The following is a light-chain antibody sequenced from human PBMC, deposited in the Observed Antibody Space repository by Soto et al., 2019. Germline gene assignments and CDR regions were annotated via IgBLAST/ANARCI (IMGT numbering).Light chain of an antibody. CDR1: QSLLHSNGYTY. Sequence: DIVMTQSPLSLPVSPGEPASISCRSSQSLLHSNGYTYLDWYLQKPGQSPQLLIYGGSNRASGVPDRFSGSGSGTDVTLKISRVEAEDAGVYYCMQALQTPLTFGGGTKVEIK. J-gene: IGKJ4*01. V-gene: IGKV2-28*01. CDR3: MQALQTPLT. CDR2: GGS.